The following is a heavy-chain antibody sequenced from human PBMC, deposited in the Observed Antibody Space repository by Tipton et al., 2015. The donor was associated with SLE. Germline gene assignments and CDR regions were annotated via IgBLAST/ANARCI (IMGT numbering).Heavy chain of an antibody. V-gene: IGHV4-38-2*02. CDR3: ARGWGNYDSPRWFDP. D-gene: IGHD3-3*01. J-gene: IGHJ5*02. CDR2: IYHSGST. CDR1: GYSISSGYY. Sequence: TLSLTCTVSGYSISSGYYWGWIRQPPGKGLEWIGSIYHSGSTYYNPSLKSRVTISVDTSKNQFSLKLSSVTAADTAVYYCARGWGNYDSPRWFDPWGQGTLVTVSS.